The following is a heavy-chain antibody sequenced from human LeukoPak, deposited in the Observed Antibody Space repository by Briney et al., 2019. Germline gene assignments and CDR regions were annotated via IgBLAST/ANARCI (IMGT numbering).Heavy chain of an antibody. CDR1: GFTFSSYE. J-gene: IGHJ4*02. CDR2: ISSSGSTI. CDR3: ARDWGNWNYDY. Sequence: TGGSLRLSCAASGFTFSSYEMNWVRQAPGKGLEWVSYISSSGSTIYYADSVKGRFTISRDNAKNSLYLQMNSLRAEDTAVYYCARDWGNWNYDYWGQGTLVTVSS. D-gene: IGHD1-7*01. V-gene: IGHV3-48*03.